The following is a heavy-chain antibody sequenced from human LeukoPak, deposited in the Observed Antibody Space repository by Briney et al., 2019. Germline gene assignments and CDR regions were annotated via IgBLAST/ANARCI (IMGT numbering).Heavy chain of an antibody. J-gene: IGHJ4*02. CDR2: IYSGGST. CDR3: ARDLINYYFDY. CDR1: GLTVSSNY. V-gene: IGHV3-66*02. D-gene: IGHD3-10*01. Sequence: GGFLRLSCAASGLTVSSNYMSWVRQAPGKGLEWVSVIYSGGSTYYADSVKGRFTISRDNSKNTLYLQMNSLRAEDTAVYYCARDLINYYFDYWGQGTLVTVSS.